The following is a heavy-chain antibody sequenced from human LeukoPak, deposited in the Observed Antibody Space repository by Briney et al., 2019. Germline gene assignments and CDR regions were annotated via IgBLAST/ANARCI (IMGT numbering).Heavy chain of an antibody. J-gene: IGHJ4*02. V-gene: IGHV4-4*02. CDR2: IYHSGST. CDR1: GGSISSSNW. CDR3: AREREDSSGWSATYYFDY. Sequence: PSETLSLTCTVSGGSISSSNWWSWVRQPPGKGLEWIGEIYHSGSTNYNPSLKSRVTISVDKSKNQFSLKLSSVTAADTAVYYCAREREDSSGWSATYYFDYWGQGTLVTVSS. D-gene: IGHD6-19*01.